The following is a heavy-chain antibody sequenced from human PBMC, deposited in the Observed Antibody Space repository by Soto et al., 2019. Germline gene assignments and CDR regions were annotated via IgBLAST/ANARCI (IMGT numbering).Heavy chain of an antibody. CDR1: GFTFSSYG. V-gene: IGHV3-23*01. Sequence: PGGSLRLSCAASGFTFSSYGMHWVRQAPGKGLEWVSAISGSGGSTYYADSVKGRFTISRDNSKNTLYLQMNSLRAEDTAVYYCLRPVVPAAIPFYYYGMDVWGQGTTVTVSS. D-gene: IGHD2-2*02. J-gene: IGHJ6*02. CDR3: LRPVVPAAIPFYYYGMDV. CDR2: ISGSGGST.